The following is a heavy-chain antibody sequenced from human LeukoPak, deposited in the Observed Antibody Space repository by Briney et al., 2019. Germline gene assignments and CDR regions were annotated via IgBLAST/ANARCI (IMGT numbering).Heavy chain of an antibody. CDR3: ARDTREMATIT. D-gene: IGHD5-24*01. CDR2: IIPIFGTA. CDR1: GYTFTGYY. V-gene: IGHV1-69*13. J-gene: IGHJ5*02. Sequence: SVKVSCKASGYTFTGYYMHWVRQAPGQGLEWMGGIIPIFGTANYAQKFQGRVTITADESTSTAYMELSSLRSEDTAVYYCARDTREMATITWGQGTLVTVSS.